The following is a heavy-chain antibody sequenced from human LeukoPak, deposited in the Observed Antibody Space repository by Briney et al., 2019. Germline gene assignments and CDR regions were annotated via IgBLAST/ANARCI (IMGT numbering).Heavy chain of an antibody. D-gene: IGHD2/OR15-2a*01. J-gene: IGHJ4*02. CDR2: IYYSGST. V-gene: IGHV4-38-2*01. CDR1: GYPINNAYY. Sequence: KPSETLSLTCGVSGYPINNAYYWGWIRQPPGKGLEWIGSIYYSGSTYYNPSLKSRVTISVDTSKNQFSLKLSSVTAADTAVYYCARQDSYLLNYWGQGTLVTVSS. CDR3: ARQDSYLLNY.